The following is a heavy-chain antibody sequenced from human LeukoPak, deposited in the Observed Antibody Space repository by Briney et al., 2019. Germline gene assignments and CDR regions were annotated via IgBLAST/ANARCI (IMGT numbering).Heavy chain of an antibody. V-gene: IGHV4-59*08. CDR3: ARGDCSSTICYSPMDV. CDR1: GGSISSYY. J-gene: IGHJ6*03. CDR2: IHYTGSI. D-gene: IGHD2-2*01. Sequence: SETLSLTCTVSGGSISSYYWSWIRQPPGKGLEWIGDIHYTGSINYNPSLKSRVTISLDTSKNQFSLKVNSVTAADTAVYYCARGDCSSTICYSPMDVWGKGTTVTVSS.